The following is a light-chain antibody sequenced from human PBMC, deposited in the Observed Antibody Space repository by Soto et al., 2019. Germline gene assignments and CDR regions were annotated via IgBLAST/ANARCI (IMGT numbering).Light chain of an antibody. CDR2: WAS. Sequence: DIVMTQSPDSLAVSLGERATINCKSSQSVLYSSNNKNYLAWYQQKPGQPPKLLISWASTRESGVPDRFSGSGSGTDFTLTISRLQAEDVAVYYCQQYYSTPHTFGQGTKVEIK. CDR3: QQYYSTPHT. V-gene: IGKV4-1*01. CDR1: QSVLYSSNNKNY. J-gene: IGKJ1*01.